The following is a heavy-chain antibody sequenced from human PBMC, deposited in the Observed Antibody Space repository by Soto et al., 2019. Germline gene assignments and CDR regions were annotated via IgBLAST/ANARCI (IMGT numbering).Heavy chain of an antibody. CDR3: ARDRRGSGWYEYFDY. D-gene: IGHD6-19*01. CDR1: GFTFSSYG. Sequence: QVQLVESGGGVVQPGRSLRLSCAASGFTFSSYGMHWVRQAPGKGLEWVAVRWYDGSNENYAASVKGRFTISRDNSKNTLYLQMNSLRAADTALYYCARDRRGSGWYEYFDYWGQGNLVTVSS. CDR2: RWYDGSNE. J-gene: IGHJ4*02. V-gene: IGHV3-33*01.